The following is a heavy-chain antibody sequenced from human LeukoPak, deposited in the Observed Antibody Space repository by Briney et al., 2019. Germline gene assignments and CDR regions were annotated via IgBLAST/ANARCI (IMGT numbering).Heavy chain of an antibody. CDR2: IYSGGST. Sequence: GGSLRLSCAASGFTVSSNYMSWVRQAPGKGLEWVSVIYSGGSTYYADSVKGRLTISRDNSKNTLYLQMNSLRAEDTAVYYCARAPFDSSGYYWDYFDYWGQGTLVTVSS. CDR3: ARAPFDSSGYYWDYFDY. CDR1: GFTVSSNY. V-gene: IGHV3-53*01. J-gene: IGHJ4*02. D-gene: IGHD3-22*01.